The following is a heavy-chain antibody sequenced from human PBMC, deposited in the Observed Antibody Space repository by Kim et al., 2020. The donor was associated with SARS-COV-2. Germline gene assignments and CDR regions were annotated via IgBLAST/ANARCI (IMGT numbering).Heavy chain of an antibody. CDR3: ARDYWAIFGVVNTYYFDY. J-gene: IGHJ4*02. CDR2: INAGNGNT. V-gene: IGHV1-3*01. CDR1: GYTFTSYA. D-gene: IGHD3-3*01. Sequence: ASVKVSCKASGYTFTSYAMHWVRQAPGQRLEWMGWINAGNGNTKYSQKFQGRVTITRDTSASTAYMELSSLRSEDTAVYYCARDYWAIFGVVNTYYFDYWGQGTLVTVSS.